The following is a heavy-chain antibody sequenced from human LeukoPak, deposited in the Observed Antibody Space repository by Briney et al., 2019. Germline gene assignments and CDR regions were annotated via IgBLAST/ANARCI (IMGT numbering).Heavy chain of an antibody. CDR2: INHSGST. CDR1: GGSFSGYY. CDR3: ASKPDSSGYYVDY. J-gene: IGHJ4*02. V-gene: IGHV4-34*01. D-gene: IGHD3-22*01. Sequence: SETLSLTCAVYGGSFSGYYWSWIRQPPGKGLEWIGEINHSGSTNYNPSLKSRVTISVGTSKNQFSLKLSSVTAADTAVYYCASKPDSSGYYVDYWGQGTLVTVSS.